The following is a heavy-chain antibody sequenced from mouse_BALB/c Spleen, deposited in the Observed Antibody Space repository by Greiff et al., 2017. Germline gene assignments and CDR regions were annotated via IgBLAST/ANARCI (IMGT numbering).Heavy chain of an antibody. D-gene: IGHD2-3*01. Sequence: VQLKESGAELVKPGASVKLSCTASGFNIKDTYMHWVKQRPEQGLEWIGRIDPANGNTKYDPKFQGKATITADTSSNTAYLQLSSLTSEDTAVYYCARIRGGYSYAMDYWGQGTSVTVSS. J-gene: IGHJ4*01. CDR3: ARIRGGYSYAMDY. V-gene: IGHV14-3*02. CDR2: IDPANGNT. CDR1: GFNIKDTY.